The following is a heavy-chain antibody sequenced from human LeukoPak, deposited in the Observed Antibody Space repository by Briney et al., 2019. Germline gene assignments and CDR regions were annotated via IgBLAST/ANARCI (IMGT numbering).Heavy chain of an antibody. J-gene: IGHJ5*01. CDR3: VRGWFDF. CDR2: ISSGSGYI. Sequence: GGSLRLSCAASGFTFSSYTMNWVRLAPGKGLEWVSSISSGSGYIQYADSVKGRFTISRDNAENSVFLQMRSLRVDDTALYYCVRGWFDFWGQGTPVTVSS. V-gene: IGHV3-21*01. CDR1: GFTFSSYT.